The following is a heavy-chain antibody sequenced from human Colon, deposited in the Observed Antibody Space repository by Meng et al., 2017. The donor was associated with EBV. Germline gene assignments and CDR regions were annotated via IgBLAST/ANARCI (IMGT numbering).Heavy chain of an antibody. CDR3: APRKDYGAP. CDR1: AFTFSNYA. J-gene: IGHJ5*02. D-gene: IGHD4-17*01. Sequence: EVQLLGSGGGLVQPGGSLRLSCGAFAFTFSNYAMSWFRQAPGKGLEWVSSISDNGGSTYYADSVKGRFTVSRDNSKNTLYLQMNSLRAEDTAVYYCAPRKDYGAPWGQGTLVTVSS. CDR2: ISDNGGST. V-gene: IGHV3-23*01.